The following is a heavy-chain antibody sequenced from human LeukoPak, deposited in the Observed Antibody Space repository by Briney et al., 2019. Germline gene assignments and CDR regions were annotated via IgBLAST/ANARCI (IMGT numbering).Heavy chain of an antibody. CDR3: ASLVGALDAFDV. CDR1: GFTFSSYA. Sequence: GGSLRLSCAASGFTFSSYAMSWVRQAPGKGLEWVSAISGSGGSTYYADYVKGRFTISRDNSKNTLYLQMNSLRAEDTAVYYCASLVGALDAFDVWGQGTMVTVSS. D-gene: IGHD1-26*01. V-gene: IGHV3-23*01. J-gene: IGHJ3*01. CDR2: ISGSGGST.